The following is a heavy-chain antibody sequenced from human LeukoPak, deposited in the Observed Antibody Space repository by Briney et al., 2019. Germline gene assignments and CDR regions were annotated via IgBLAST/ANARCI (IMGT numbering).Heavy chain of an antibody. CDR1: GGSISSYY. CDR3: ARGGYSGSHFDY. CDR2: IYYSGNT. Sequence: PSETLSLTCTVSGGSISSYYWSWIRQPPGKGLEWIGYIYYSGNTNYNPSLKSRVTISVDTSKNQFSLKLSSVTAADTAVYYCARGGYSGSHFDYWGQGTLVTVSS. D-gene: IGHD1-26*01. J-gene: IGHJ4*02. V-gene: IGHV4-59*01.